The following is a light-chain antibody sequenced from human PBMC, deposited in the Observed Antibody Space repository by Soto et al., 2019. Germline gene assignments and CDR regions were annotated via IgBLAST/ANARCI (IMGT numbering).Light chain of an antibody. CDR3: QQHYSQPWT. J-gene: IGKJ1*01. V-gene: IGKV4-1*01. CDR1: QIVLYRPNNTNS. Sequence: DIVMTQSPDSLAVALGERATINCKSSQIVLYRPNNTNSLSSYQQKAGQSPRLLIYWASARESGVPARFSGSGSGTDFTLTVDSLQAEDVAVYYCQQHYSQPWTFGQGTKVEV. CDR2: WAS.